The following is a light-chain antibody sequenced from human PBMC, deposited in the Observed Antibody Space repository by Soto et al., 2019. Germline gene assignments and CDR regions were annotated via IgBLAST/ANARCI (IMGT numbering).Light chain of an antibody. CDR3: TSWTTSTTMI. Sequence: QSVLTQPASVSGSPGQSFTISCTGTSSDIGAYNFASWYQQHPGKAPKLMLYDVNIRPSGVSNRFSGSKSGNTASLTISGLQAEDEADYYCTSWTTSTTMIFGGGTKVTVL. J-gene: IGLJ2*01. V-gene: IGLV2-14*03. CDR1: SSDIGAYNF. CDR2: DVN.